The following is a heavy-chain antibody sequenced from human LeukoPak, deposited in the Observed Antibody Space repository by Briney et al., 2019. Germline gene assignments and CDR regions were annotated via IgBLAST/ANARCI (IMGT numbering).Heavy chain of an antibody. CDR1: GYTFTSYD. Sequence: ASVKVSCKASGYTFTSYDISWVRQAPGQGLEWMGGIIPIFGTANYAQKFQGRVTITADESTSTAYMELSSLRSEDTAVYYCGVGPSSNHPVHYYYYYMDVWGKGTTVTVSS. CDR3: GVGPSSNHPVHYYYYYMDV. CDR2: IIPIFGTA. D-gene: IGHD1-14*01. V-gene: IGHV1-69*13. J-gene: IGHJ6*03.